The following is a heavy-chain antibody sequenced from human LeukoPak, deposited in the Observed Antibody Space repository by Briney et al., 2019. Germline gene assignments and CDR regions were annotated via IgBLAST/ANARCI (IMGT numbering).Heavy chain of an antibody. D-gene: IGHD7-27*01. V-gene: IGHV3-30-3*01. Sequence: TVGSLRLSCAASGFTFITYAMHGVRQAPGKGLEWVAFISYDGTNKYCADSVKGRFTISRDNSKNTLYLQMNSLRAEDTALYYCAREILTGYAFDIWGQGTMVTVSS. CDR3: AREILTGYAFDI. CDR2: ISYDGTNK. CDR1: GFTFITYA. J-gene: IGHJ3*02.